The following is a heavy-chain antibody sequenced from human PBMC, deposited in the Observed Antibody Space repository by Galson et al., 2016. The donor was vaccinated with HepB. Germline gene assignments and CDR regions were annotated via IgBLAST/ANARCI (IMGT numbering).Heavy chain of an antibody. D-gene: IGHD6-6*01. V-gene: IGHV6-1*01. CDR1: GDSVSGNSAA. CDR2: TYYRSKWYY. Sequence: CAISGDSVSGNSAAWNWIRQSPSRGLEWLGRTYYRSKWYYDYAVSVKSRITINPDTSKNQVSLQLNSMTPEDAAVYYCARTKFRSSSNSGMDVWGHGTTVTVSS. J-gene: IGHJ6*02. CDR3: ARTKFRSSSNSGMDV.